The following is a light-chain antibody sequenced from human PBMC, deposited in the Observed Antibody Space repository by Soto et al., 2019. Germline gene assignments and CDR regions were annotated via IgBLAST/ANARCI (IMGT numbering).Light chain of an antibody. Sequence: IVMTQSPATLSVSPGERATLSCRASQSVGSNLAWYQQQPGQAPRLLIYRASTRATGSPARFSGSGSGTEFTLTISSLQSEDFAVYYCHQYNNWPQTFGQGTKVELK. CDR2: RAS. CDR3: HQYNNWPQT. CDR1: QSVGSN. J-gene: IGKJ1*01. V-gene: IGKV3D-15*01.